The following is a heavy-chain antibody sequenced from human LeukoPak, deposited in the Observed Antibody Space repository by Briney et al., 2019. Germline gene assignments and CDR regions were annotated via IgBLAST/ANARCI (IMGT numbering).Heavy chain of an antibody. D-gene: IGHD5-18*01. CDR2: IYYSGST. J-gene: IGHJ4*02. CDR1: GGSISSYY. CDR3: ARDSANTAMVS. Sequence: SETLSLTCTVSGGSISSYYWSWIRQPPGKGLEWIGYIYYSGSTNYNPSLKSRVTISVDTSKNQFSLKLSSVTAAGTAVYYCARDSANTAMVSWGQGTLVTVSS. V-gene: IGHV4-59*01.